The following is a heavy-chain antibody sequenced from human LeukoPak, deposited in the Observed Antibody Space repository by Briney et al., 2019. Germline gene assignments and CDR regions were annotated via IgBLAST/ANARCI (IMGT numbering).Heavy chain of an antibody. V-gene: IGHV1-69*05. CDR2: IIPIFGTA. CDR1: GGTFSSYA. D-gene: IGHD3-16*02. CDR3: ARVPYDYVWGSYRLGPLWY. Sequence: GASVKVSCKASGGTFSSYAISWVRQAPGQGLECMGRIIPIFGTANYAQKFQGRVTITTDESTSTAYMELSSLRSEDTAVYYCARVPYDYVWGSYRLGPLWYRGQGTLVTVSS. J-gene: IGHJ4*02.